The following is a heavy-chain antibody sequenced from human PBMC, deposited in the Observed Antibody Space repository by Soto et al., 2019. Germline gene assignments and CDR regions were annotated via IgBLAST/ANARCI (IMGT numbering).Heavy chain of an antibody. CDR3: ATSQKGYNWNYFDH. CDR2: VYYSGYT. D-gene: IGHD1-20*01. J-gene: IGHJ4*02. V-gene: IGHV4-39*01. CDR1: GGSISGGGDY. Sequence: SETLSLTCAVSGGSISGGGDYWGWIRQTPGRGPEGIGNVYYSGYTSYPPSPQTRVSVSVDTSKNQFSLKVSGVSAADTAVYYCATSQKGYNWNYFDHWGQGALVTVSS.